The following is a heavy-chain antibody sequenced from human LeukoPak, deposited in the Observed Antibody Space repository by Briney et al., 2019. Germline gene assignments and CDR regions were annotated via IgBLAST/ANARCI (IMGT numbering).Heavy chain of an antibody. CDR2: ISAYNGNT. V-gene: IGHV1-18*01. CDR3: ARVEETDSSSWYRGAYYFDY. CDR1: GYTFTSYG. Sequence: ASVKVSCKASGYTFTSYGISWVRRAPGQGLEWMGWISAYNGNTNYAQKLQGRVTMTTDTSTSTAYMELRSLRSDDTAVYYCARVEETDSSSWYRGAYYFDYWGQGTLVTVSS. D-gene: IGHD6-13*01. J-gene: IGHJ4*02.